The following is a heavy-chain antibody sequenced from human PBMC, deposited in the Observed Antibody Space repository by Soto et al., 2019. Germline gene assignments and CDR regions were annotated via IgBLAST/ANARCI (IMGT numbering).Heavy chain of an antibody. V-gene: IGHV1-69*06. Sequence: QVQVVQSGAEVKKPGSSVKISCKASGRIFSSFPTSWVRQVPGQGLEWMGGVISASGSVTYAPKFQGRVTMTAVNSACIGYMALTSLTSEDTAIYYCARVGSRDAYNYGLAQWGPGTMVPVSS. D-gene: IGHD5-18*01. CDR3: ARVGSRDAYNYGLAQ. CDR1: GRIFSSFP. CDR2: VISASGSV. J-gene: IGHJ1*01.